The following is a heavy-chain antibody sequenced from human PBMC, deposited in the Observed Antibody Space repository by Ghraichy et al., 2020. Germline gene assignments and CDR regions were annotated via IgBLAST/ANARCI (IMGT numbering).Heavy chain of an antibody. V-gene: IGHV4-61*08. Sequence: SETLSLTCSVSGVYDRGDAYYWTWVRQSPGRRPQWIVEIYNTGYTDYDPSLRSRVTMSVDMSKKQFFLRMKSVTAADTAVYFCARGRYDRGFDLWGQGMQVIVSS. CDR2: IYNTGYT. J-gene: IGHJ4*02. CDR1: GVYDRGDAYY. CDR3: ARGRYDRGFDL. D-gene: IGHD5-12*01.